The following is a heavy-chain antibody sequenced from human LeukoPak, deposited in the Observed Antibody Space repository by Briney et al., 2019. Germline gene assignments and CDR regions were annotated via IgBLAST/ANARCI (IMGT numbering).Heavy chain of an antibody. CDR3: AREYNYYDSSGWDAFEI. D-gene: IGHD3-22*01. V-gene: IGHV4-59*01. Sequence: SETLSLTCTVSGGSISTYYWNWIRQPPGKGLEWIGYIYYSGSTNYNPSLTGRVTISVDTSKNQFSLKLSSVTAADTAVYYCAREYNYYDSSGWDAFEIWGHGTMVTVSS. CDR2: IYYSGST. J-gene: IGHJ3*02. CDR1: GGSISTYY.